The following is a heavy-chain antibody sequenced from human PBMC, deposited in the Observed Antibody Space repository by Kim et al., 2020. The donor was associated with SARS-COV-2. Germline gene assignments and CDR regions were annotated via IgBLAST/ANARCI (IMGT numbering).Heavy chain of an antibody. Sequence: GGSLRLSCGASEISITASYMNWVRQAPGKGLEWVANLDPDGSGEKYVDSVRGRFTISRDNAKNSLYLQMNSLRVEDTAVYYCARGADLWGQGTLVTVSS. CDR2: LDPDGSGE. V-gene: IGHV3-7*01. CDR3: ARGADL. CDR1: EISITASY. J-gene: IGHJ5*02.